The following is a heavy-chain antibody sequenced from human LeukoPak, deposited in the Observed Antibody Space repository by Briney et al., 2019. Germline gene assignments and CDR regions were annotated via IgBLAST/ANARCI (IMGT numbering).Heavy chain of an antibody. CDR1: GGSISSYY. CDR3: ARSIIVGTSYYFDY. D-gene: IGHD1-26*01. CDR2: IYYSGST. V-gene: IGHV4-59*08. J-gene: IGHJ4*02. Sequence: SETLSLTCTVSGGSISSYYWSWIRQPPGKGLEWIGYIYYSGSTNYNPSLKSRVTFSVDTSKNQFSLRLSSVTAADTAVYYCARSIIVGTSYYFDYWGQGALVTVSS.